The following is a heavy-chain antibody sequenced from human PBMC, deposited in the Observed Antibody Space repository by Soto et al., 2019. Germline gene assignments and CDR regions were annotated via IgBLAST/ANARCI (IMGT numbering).Heavy chain of an antibody. CDR2: IKGDGSIT. J-gene: IGHJ6*02. Sequence: EVQLVESGGGLVQPGGSLRLSCAASGFTFSDLWIHWVRQSPGEGLVWVSRIKGDGSITNYADSVKGRFTISRDNAKNTVYLQINSLRVEDTALYYCARGLRGAYGMDVWGQGTTVTVSS. CDR1: GFTFSDLW. CDR3: ARGLRGAYGMDV. D-gene: IGHD2-21*01. V-gene: IGHV3-74*01.